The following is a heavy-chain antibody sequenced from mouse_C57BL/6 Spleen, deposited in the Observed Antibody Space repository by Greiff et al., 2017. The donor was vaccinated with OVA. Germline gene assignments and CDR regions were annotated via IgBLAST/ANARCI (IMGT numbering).Heavy chain of an antibody. Sequence: EVKLMESGGGLVQPGGSMKLSCVASGFTFSNYWMNWVRQSPEKGLEWVAQIRLKSDNYATHYAESVKGRFTISRDDSKSSVYLQMNNLRAEDTVIYYCTVYYYGSSYAMDYWGQGTSVTVSS. J-gene: IGHJ4*01. CDR1: GFTFSNYW. CDR3: TVYYYGSSYAMDY. CDR2: IRLKSDNYAT. D-gene: IGHD1-1*01. V-gene: IGHV6-3*01.